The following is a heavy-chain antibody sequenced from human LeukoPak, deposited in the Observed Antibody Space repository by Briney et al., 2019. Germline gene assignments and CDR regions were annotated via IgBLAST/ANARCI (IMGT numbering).Heavy chain of an antibody. Sequence: GGSLRLSCAASGFTFSSYWMSWVRQAPGKGLEWVANIKQDGSEKYYVDSVRGRFTISRDNAKNSLYLQMNSLRAEDTAVYYSARKNWNYIGDAFDIWGQGTMVTVSS. CDR2: IKQDGSEK. V-gene: IGHV3-7*01. CDR3: ARKNWNYIGDAFDI. CDR1: GFTFSSYW. J-gene: IGHJ3*02. D-gene: IGHD1-7*01.